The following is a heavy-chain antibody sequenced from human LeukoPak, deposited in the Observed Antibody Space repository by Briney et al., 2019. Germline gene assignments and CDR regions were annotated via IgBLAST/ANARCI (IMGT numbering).Heavy chain of an antibody. CDR3: AQQLNGRNSNYREVYYGMDV. Sequence: GRSLRLSCAASGFTFSSYAMYWVRQAPGKGLEWVAVISYDGSNKYYADSVKGRFTISRDNSKNTLYLQMNSLRAEDTAVYYCAQQLNGRNSNYREVYYGMDVWGQGTTVTVSS. CDR2: ISYDGSNK. D-gene: IGHD1-7*01. J-gene: IGHJ6*02. CDR1: GFTFSSYA. V-gene: IGHV3-30-3*01.